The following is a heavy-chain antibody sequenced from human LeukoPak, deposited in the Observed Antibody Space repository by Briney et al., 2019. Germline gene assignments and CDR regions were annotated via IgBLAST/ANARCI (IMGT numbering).Heavy chain of an antibody. CDR1: GGSFSGYY. D-gene: IGHD3-10*01. J-gene: IGHJ4*02. CDR3: ATITSYYGSGIRDY. V-gene: IGHV4-34*01. Sequence: PSETLSLTCAVYGGSFSGYYWSWIRQPPGKGLEWIGEINHSGSTNYNPSLKSRVTISVDTSKNQFSLKLSSVTAADTAVYYCATITSYYGSGIRDYWGQGTLVTVSS. CDR2: INHSGST.